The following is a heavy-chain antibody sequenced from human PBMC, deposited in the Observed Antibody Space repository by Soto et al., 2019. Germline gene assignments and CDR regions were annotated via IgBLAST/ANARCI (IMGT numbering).Heavy chain of an antibody. V-gene: IGHV3-11*05. J-gene: IGHJ6*02. Sequence: QVQLVESGGGLVKPGGSLRLSCAASGLIFSDYYMSWIRQAPGKGLEWVSYISSSGHYTKNADSVQGRFTISRDNAKNSLYLQMNNLRAEDTAVYYCARELDGIDVWSQGTTVTVSS. CDR1: GLIFSDYY. CDR3: ARELDGIDV. CDR2: ISSSGHYT.